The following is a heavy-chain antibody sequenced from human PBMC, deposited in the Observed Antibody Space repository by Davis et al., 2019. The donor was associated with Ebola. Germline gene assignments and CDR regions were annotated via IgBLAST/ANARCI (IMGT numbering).Heavy chain of an antibody. V-gene: IGHV3-74*03. CDR2: ISGEGSTT. CDR3: ATSTYLPVY. CDR1: GFTFSRYW. D-gene: IGHD2/OR15-2a*01. J-gene: IGHJ4*02. Sequence: PGGSLRLSCAASGFTFSRYWMHWVRHAPGKGLVWVSRISGEGSTTKYADSVKGRFTISRDNAKNTLYLQMNSLRAEDTAVYYCATSTYLPVYWGQGTLVTVSS.